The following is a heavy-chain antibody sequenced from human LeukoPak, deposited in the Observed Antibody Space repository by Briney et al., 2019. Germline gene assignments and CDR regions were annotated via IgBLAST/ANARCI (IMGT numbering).Heavy chain of an antibody. CDR3: ARGPEQQLIKWYYLDY. J-gene: IGHJ4*02. D-gene: IGHD6-13*01. CDR1: GYTFTGYY. Sequence: ASVKVSCKASGYTFTGYYMHWVRQAPGQGLEWMGWINPNSGGTNYAQKFQGWVTMTRDTSISTAYTELSRLRSDDTAVYYCARGPEQQLIKWYYLDYWGQGTLVTVSS. V-gene: IGHV1-2*04. CDR2: INPNSGGT.